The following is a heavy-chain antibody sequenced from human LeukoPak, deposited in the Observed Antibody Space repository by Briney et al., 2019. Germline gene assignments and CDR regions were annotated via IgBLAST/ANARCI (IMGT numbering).Heavy chain of an antibody. D-gene: IGHD3-10*01. V-gene: IGHV1-8*03. CDR3: ASDGRASRSSWFDP. CDR2: MNPKSGDT. CDR1: GYSFTNYD. Sequence: ASVKVSCKASGYSFTNYDINWVRQATGQGLEWMGWMNPKSGDTGYSQKFQGRVFITRDTSINTAYMELSSLRSDDTAVYYCASDGRASRSSWFDPWGQGTLVIASS. J-gene: IGHJ5*02.